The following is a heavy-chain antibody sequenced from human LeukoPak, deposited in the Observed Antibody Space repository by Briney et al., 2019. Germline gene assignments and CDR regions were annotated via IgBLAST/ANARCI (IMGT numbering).Heavy chain of an antibody. D-gene: IGHD5-24*01. CDR3: ARGRRDGYYFDY. J-gene: IGHJ4*02. CDR2: IDHSGST. Sequence: PSETLSLTCGVYGGSLSGYYWSWIRQPPGKGLEWIGEIDHSGSTNYNPSLKSRATISLDKSKNQVFLKVNSVTAADTAVYYCARGRRDGYYFDYWRQGTLVTVSS. CDR1: GGSLSGYY. V-gene: IGHV4-34*01.